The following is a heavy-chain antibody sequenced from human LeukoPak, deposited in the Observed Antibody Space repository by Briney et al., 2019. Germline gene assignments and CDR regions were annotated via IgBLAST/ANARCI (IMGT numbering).Heavy chain of an antibody. CDR3: ARVGDSSEILNNWCDP. D-gene: IGHD6-19*01. CDR2: VNPKNGNT. J-gene: IGHJ5*02. Sequence: ASVKVSCKASGYTFIDYYMHWVRLAPGQGLEWMGWVNPKNGNTNYQRNFTGRVTMTRDTFISTAYMELTRLKSDDTAVYFCARVGDSSEILNNWCDPWGQGTLVTVSS. CDR1: GYTFIDYY. V-gene: IGHV1-2*02.